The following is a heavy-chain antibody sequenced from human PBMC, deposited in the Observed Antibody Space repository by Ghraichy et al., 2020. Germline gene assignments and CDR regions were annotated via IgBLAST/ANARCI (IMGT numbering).Heavy chain of an antibody. CDR3: AKAWGYCSAATCPSYNWFDP. CDR2: ISFSGANT. Sequence: GGSLRLSCAASGFPFSSYAMSWVRQTPGKGLEWVSSISFSGANTYYAVSVKGRFTISRDNSKNTLYLQMNCLRADDTAVYYCAKAWGYCSAATCPSYNWFDPWGQGTLVTVSS. J-gene: IGHJ5*02. CDR1: GFPFSSYA. V-gene: IGHV3-23*01. D-gene: IGHD2-15*01.